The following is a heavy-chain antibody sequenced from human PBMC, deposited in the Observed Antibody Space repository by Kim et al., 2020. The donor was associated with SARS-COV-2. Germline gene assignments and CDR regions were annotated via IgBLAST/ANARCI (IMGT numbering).Heavy chain of an antibody. J-gene: IGHJ3*02. D-gene: IGHD6-13*01. V-gene: IGHV4-39*07. CDR2: IYYSGST. Sequence: SETLSLTCTVSGGSISSSSYYWGWIRQPPGKGLEWIGSIYYSGSTYYNPSLKSRVTISVDTSKNQFSLKLSSVTAADTAVYYCAREGGKAAAARRAFDIWGQGTMVTVSS. CDR1: GGSISSSSYY. CDR3: AREGGKAAAARRAFDI.